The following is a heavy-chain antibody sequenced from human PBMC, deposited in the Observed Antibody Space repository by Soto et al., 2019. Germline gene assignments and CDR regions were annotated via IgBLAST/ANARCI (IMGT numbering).Heavy chain of an antibody. J-gene: IGHJ4*02. V-gene: IGHV1-18*01. CDR2: ISSLTGGT. D-gene: IGHD3-10*01. CDR3: ARDISYGSGTSYGY. Sequence: QVQLVQSGAEVKKPGASVKVSCKASGYTFTSHGISWVRQAPGQGLEWMGWISSLTGGTNYAQNLQGRVTMTTDTSTSTAYMALRSLTSDDTAVYYCARDISYGSGTSYGYWGQGTLVTVSS. CDR1: GYTFTSHG.